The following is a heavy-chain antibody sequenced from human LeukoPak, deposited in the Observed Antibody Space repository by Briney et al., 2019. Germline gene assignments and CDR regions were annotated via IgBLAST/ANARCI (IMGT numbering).Heavy chain of an antibody. Sequence: GGSPRLSCAASGFTFSNSWMSWVRQAPGKGLEWVATIKPDGSAQYYVDSVKGRFTISRDNAKNSLFLQINSLRAEDTAVYYCANGGTYSSGPWGQGTLVTVSS. CDR1: GFTFSNSW. V-gene: IGHV3-7*01. D-gene: IGHD3-22*01. J-gene: IGHJ5*02. CDR2: IKPDGSAQ. CDR3: ANGGTYSSGP.